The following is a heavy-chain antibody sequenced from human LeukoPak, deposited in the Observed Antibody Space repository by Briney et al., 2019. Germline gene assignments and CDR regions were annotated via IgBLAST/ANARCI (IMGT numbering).Heavy chain of an antibody. CDR3: ARVTGDLWDY. J-gene: IGHJ4*02. CDR1: QFTFTTYW. Sequence: GGSLIPSCAASQFTFTTYWMGWLRQAPGKGLEWVANIKEDGSEKYYVDSVEGRFTISRDNSKNSLFLQVNSLRAEDTAVYYCARVTGDLWDYWGQGTLVTVSS. D-gene: IGHD2-21*02. V-gene: IGHV3-7*04. CDR2: IKEDGSEK.